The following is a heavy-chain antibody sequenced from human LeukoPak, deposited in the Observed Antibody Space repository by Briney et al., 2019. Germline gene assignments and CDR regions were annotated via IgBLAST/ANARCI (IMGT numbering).Heavy chain of an antibody. D-gene: IGHD6-19*01. CDR3: ARGMENSSGWYAHFDY. CDR1: GGSFSGYY. J-gene: IGHJ4*02. V-gene: IGHV4-34*01. Sequence: SETLSLTCAVCGGSFSGYYWSWIRQPPGKGLEWIGEINHSGSTNYNPSLKSRVTISVDTSKNQFSLKLSSVTAADTAVYYCARGMENSSGWYAHFDYWGQGTLVTVSS. CDR2: INHSGST.